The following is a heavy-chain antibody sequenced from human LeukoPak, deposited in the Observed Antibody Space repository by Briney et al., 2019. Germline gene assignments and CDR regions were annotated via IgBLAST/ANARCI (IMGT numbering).Heavy chain of an antibody. CDR1: GFTFSSYA. D-gene: IGHD2-15*01. CDR3: AKGRVVVADAYCFDY. CDR2: ISGSGGST. Sequence: GGFLRLSCAASGFTFSSYAMSWVRQAPGKGLEWVSAISGSGGSTYYADSVKGRFTISRDNSKNTLYLQMNSLRAEDTAVYYCAKGRVVVADAYCFDYWGQGTLVTVSS. J-gene: IGHJ4*02. V-gene: IGHV3-23*01.